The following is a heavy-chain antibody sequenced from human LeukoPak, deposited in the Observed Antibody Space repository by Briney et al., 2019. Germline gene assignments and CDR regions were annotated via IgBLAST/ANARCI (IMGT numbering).Heavy chain of an antibody. CDR1: GFTFSNYV. D-gene: IGHD3-3*01. CDR3: ARDPTLRFLEWLPLNWFDP. V-gene: IGHV3-21*01. Sequence: PGGSLRLSCAASGFTFSNYVMHWVRQAPGKGLEWVSSISSSSSYIYYADSVKGRFTISRDNAKNSLYLQMNSLRAEDTAVYYCARDPTLRFLEWLPLNWFDPWGQGTLVTVSS. J-gene: IGHJ5*02. CDR2: ISSSSSYI.